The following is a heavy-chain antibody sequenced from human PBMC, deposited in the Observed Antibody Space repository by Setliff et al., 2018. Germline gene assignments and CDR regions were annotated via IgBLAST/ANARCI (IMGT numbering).Heavy chain of an antibody. CDR1: GDSIISNTYY. J-gene: IGHJ4*02. D-gene: IGHD3-9*01. CDR3: ARGNEYYDILTGYENYFDY. Sequence: SETLSLTCTVSGDSIISNTYYWGWIRQPPGKGLEWIGSIYYNGNSYYNPSLKSRVTISVDTSKNQFSLKLSSVTAADTAVYYCARGNEYYDILTGYENYFDYWGQGTLVTVSS. CDR2: IYYNGNS. V-gene: IGHV4-39*01.